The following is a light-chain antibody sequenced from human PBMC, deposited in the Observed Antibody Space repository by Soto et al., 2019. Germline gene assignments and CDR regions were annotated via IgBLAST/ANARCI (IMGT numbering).Light chain of an antibody. CDR3: SSYTSSSTLSV. J-gene: IGLJ1*01. Sequence: QSALTQPASVSGSPGQSITISCTGTSSDVGGYNYVSWYQQHPGKAPKLMIYEVSNRPSGVSNRFSGSKSGNTASLTISGLQAEDEAGYYCSSYTSSSTLSVFGTGTKVTVL. CDR2: EVS. CDR1: SSDVGGYNY. V-gene: IGLV2-14*01.